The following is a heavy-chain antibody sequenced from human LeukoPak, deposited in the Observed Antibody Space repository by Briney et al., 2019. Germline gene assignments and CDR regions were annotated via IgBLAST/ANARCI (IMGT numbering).Heavy chain of an antibody. Sequence: GGSLRPSGPPSESTLATYRIAWARRPPGRGRGWASLIRVIVRTILYADSVKGRFTISRDNAKNSLYLQMNSLRAEDTAVYYCARAVASPSYYYDPWGQGTLVTVSS. D-gene: IGHD3-22*01. CDR3: ARAVASPSYYYDP. V-gene: IGHV3-48*01. CDR1: ESTLATYR. J-gene: IGHJ5*02. CDR2: IRVIVRTI.